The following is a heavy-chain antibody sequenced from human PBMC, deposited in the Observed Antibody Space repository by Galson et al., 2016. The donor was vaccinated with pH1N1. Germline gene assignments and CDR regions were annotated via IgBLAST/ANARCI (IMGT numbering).Heavy chain of an antibody. CDR1: GFSLSMYW. CDR2: IKQDGSEK. CDR3: ARDYYYHSSDSGAYDL. J-gene: IGHJ3*01. Sequence: SLRLSCAASGFSLSMYWMSWVRQAPGKGLEWLANIKQDGSEKYYVDSVKGRFTITRDNAKNSVFLEMNSLGVWDTAVYYCARDYYYHSSDSGAYDLWGHGTMVTVSS. V-gene: IGHV3-7*01. D-gene: IGHD3-22*01.